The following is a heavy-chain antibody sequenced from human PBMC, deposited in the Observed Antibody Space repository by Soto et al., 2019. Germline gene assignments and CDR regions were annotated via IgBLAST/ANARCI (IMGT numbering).Heavy chain of an antibody. CDR3: AQDTYYYDSSGYYTLLY. CDR2: IYSAGNT. D-gene: IGHD3-22*01. V-gene: IGHV3-66*02. Sequence: PGGSLRLSCAASGFTVSSNYMSWVRQAPGKGLEWISIIYSAGNTYYADSLEGRFTISRDNSKNTLYLQMNSLRAEDTAVYYCAQDTYYYDSSGYYTLLYWGQGTLVTVSS. J-gene: IGHJ4*02. CDR1: GFTVSSNY.